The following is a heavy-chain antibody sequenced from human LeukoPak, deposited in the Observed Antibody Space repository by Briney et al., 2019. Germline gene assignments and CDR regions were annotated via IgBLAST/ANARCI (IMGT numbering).Heavy chain of an antibody. Sequence: PGRSLRLSCAASGFTFSSYGMHWVRQAPGKGLEWVAVIWYDGSNEYYADSVKGRFTISRDNSKNTLYLQMNSLRAEDTAVYYCAKDDGYYYYGMDVWGQGTTVTVSS. J-gene: IGHJ6*02. CDR2: IWYDGSNE. CDR1: GFTFSSYG. V-gene: IGHV3-33*06. CDR3: AKDDGYYYYGMDV.